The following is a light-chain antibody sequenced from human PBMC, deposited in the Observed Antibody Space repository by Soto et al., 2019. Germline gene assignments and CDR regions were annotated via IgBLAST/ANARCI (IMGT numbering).Light chain of an antibody. CDR2: GTS. V-gene: IGKV3-15*01. Sequence: EIVMTQSPATLSLSTGERATLSCRASQSVSSDLAWYQQRPGQAPRLLIYGTSTRATGIPARFSGGGSGTHFTLTISSRQAEDFAVYDCQQYNNWPPYNFGPGNKLEIK. J-gene: IGKJ2*01. CDR3: QQYNNWPPYN. CDR1: QSVSSD.